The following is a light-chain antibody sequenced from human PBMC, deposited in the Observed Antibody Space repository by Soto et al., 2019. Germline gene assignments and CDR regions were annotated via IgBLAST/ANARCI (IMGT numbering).Light chain of an antibody. Sequence: SSELTQPPSVSVSPGQTASITCSGDKLGDKYARWYQQKPGQSPVLVIYQDSKRPSGIPERFSGSNSGNTATLTISGTQAMDEADYYCQAWDSSTVGFGGGTKLTVL. CDR3: QAWDSSTVG. V-gene: IGLV3-1*01. J-gene: IGLJ2*01. CDR2: QDS. CDR1: KLGDKY.